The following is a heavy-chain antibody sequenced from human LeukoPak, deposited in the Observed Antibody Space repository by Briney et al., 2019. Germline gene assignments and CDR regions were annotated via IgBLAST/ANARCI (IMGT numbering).Heavy chain of an antibody. CDR3: VREGGSAINWLDP. V-gene: IGHV3-7*03. CDR1: GFTFSSFW. CDR2: IHKDGSEK. Sequence: GGSLRLSCAASGFTFSSFWMSWVRQAPGKGLEWVANIHKDGSEKHYVDSVKGRFTISRDNAENSVFLQMNSLRADDTAVYYCVREGGSAINWLDPWGQGTLVTVSS. J-gene: IGHJ5*02. D-gene: IGHD2-2*01.